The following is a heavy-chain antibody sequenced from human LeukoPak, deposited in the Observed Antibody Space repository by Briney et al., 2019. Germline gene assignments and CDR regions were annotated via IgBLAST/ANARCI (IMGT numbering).Heavy chain of an antibody. D-gene: IGHD5-18*01. J-gene: IGHJ4*02. CDR3: ARVNGYSYGDYFDY. CDR1: GGSISSYY. V-gene: IGHV4-59*01. Sequence: SETLSLTCTVSGGSISSYYWSWIRQPPGKGLEWIGYIYYSGSTNYNPSLKSRVTISVDTYKNQFSLKLSSVTAADTAVYYCARVNGYSYGDYFDYWGQGTLVTVSS. CDR2: IYYSGST.